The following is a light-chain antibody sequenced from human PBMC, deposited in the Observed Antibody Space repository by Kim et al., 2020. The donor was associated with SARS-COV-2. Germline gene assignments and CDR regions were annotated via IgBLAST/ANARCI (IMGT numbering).Light chain of an antibody. Sequence: DIQMTQSPSSLAASVGDRVTIACRASQSISTYLNWYQQKPWKAPKLLIYAASRLQSGVPSRFSGSGSGTDFTLTISSLQPEDFATYYCQQSHTAPLLTFGGGTKLEI. CDR2: AAS. V-gene: IGKV1-39*01. CDR1: QSISTY. J-gene: IGKJ4*01. CDR3: QQSHTAPLLT.